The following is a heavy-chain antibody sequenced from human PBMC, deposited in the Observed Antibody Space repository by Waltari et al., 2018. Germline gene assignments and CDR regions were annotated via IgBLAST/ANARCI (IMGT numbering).Heavy chain of an antibody. D-gene: IGHD4-17*01. Sequence: QVQLQQWGAGLLKPSETLSLTCAVYGGSFSGYYWSWIRQPPGKGLEWIGEINHSGSTNDNPSLKSRGTISVDTSKNQFSRKLSSVTAADTAVYYCARDLTTVTSNWFDPWGQGTLVTVSS. V-gene: IGHV4-34*01. CDR1: GGSFSGYY. CDR3: ARDLTTVTSNWFDP. CDR2: INHSGST. J-gene: IGHJ5*02.